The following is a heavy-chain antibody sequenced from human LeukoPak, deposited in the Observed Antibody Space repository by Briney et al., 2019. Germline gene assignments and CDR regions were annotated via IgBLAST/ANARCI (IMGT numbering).Heavy chain of an antibody. J-gene: IGHJ6*02. CDR2: FDPEDGEA. V-gene: IGHV1-24*01. Sequence: ASVKVSCKVSGYTLTELSIHWVRQAPGKGLEWMGGFDPEDGEAIYAQKFQGRVTMTEDTSTDTAYMELSSLRSEDTAVYYCVTLGWFGEAYGMDVWGQGTTVTVSS. CDR1: GYTLTELS. CDR3: VTLGWFGEAYGMDV. D-gene: IGHD3-10*01.